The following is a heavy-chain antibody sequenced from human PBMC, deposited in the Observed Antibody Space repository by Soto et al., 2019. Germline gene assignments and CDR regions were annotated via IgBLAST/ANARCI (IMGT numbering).Heavy chain of an antibody. CDR3: ARGSGSYYGYYYYGMDV. CDR2: IYYSGST. Sequence: QVQLQESGPGLVKPSQTLSLTCTVSGGSISSGGYYWSWIRQHPGKGLEWIGYIYYSGSTYYNPSRKSRVTISVDTSKNQFSLKLSSVTAADTAVYYCARGSGSYYGYYYYGMDVWGQGTTVTVSS. D-gene: IGHD1-26*01. CDR1: GGSISSGGYY. J-gene: IGHJ6*02. V-gene: IGHV4-31*03.